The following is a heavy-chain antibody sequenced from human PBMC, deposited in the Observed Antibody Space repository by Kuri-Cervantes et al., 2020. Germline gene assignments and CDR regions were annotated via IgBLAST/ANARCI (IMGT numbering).Heavy chain of an antibody. D-gene: IGHD6-19*01. CDR2: TYYSGST. CDR3: ARDRSSGWYYFDY. Sequence: ESLKISCTVSGGSISSYYWSWIRQPPGKGLEWIGYTYYSGSTNYNPSLKSRVTISGDTSKNQFSLKLSSVTAADTAVYYCARDRSSGWYYFDYWGQGTLVTVSS. V-gene: IGHV4-59*01. CDR1: GGSISSYY. J-gene: IGHJ4*02.